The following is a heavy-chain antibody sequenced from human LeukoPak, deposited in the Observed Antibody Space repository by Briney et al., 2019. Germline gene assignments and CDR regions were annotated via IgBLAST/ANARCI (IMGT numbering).Heavy chain of an antibody. D-gene: IGHD5-18*01. CDR2: VKQDGSEK. J-gene: IGHJ3*02. CDR1: GFTFSSYW. CDR3: ARCGIHGCNYGHDAFDI. V-gene: IGHV3-7*01. Sequence: PGGSLRLSCVASGFTFSSYWMSWVRQAPGKGLEWVANVKQDGSEKYYVDSVKGRFTISRDNAKNSLYLQMNGLRVEDTAVYYCARCGIHGCNYGHDAFDIWGQGTMVTVSS.